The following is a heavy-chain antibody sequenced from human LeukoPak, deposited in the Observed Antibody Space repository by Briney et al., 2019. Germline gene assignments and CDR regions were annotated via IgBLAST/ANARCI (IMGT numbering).Heavy chain of an antibody. D-gene: IGHD3-22*01. CDR2: IISNLGTT. Sequence: GASVKVSCKASGGTSNSHAISWVRQAPGQGLEWVGRIISNLGTTNRAQKFQDRVTLTADKSTNTAYMELTSLTSDDTAIYYCATTNDGGGYQWGDFFDYWGQGTLVTVSS. V-gene: IGHV1-69*04. CDR3: ATTNDGGGYQWGDFFDY. CDR1: GGTSNSHA. J-gene: IGHJ4*02.